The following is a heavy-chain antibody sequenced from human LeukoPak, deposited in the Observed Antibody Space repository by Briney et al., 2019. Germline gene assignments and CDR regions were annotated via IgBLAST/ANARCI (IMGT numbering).Heavy chain of an antibody. J-gene: IGHJ4*02. Sequence: GGSLRLSSAASGFTFESYWMAWVRQAPGKGLEWVAHIKEGGSETYYVDSVKGRFTISRDNAKSSLYLQMNGLRVEDTAIYYCARGGSRGSFDNWGQGALVTVSS. CDR1: GFTFESYW. CDR3: ARGGSRGSFDN. CDR2: IKEGGSET. V-gene: IGHV3-7*04. D-gene: IGHD1-26*01.